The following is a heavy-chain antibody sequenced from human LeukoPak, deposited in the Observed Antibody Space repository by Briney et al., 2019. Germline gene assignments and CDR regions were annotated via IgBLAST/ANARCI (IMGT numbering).Heavy chain of an antibody. D-gene: IGHD5-24*01. Sequence: AGGSLRLSCAASGFTFSTYNMNWVRQAPGKGLEWVSSITSSSTYIYYADSVKGRFTISRDNAKNSLYLQMNSLRAEDTAVYYCARYGEMAKGFDYWGQGTLVTVSS. J-gene: IGHJ4*02. V-gene: IGHV3-21*01. CDR3: ARYGEMAKGFDY. CDR1: GFTFSTYN. CDR2: ITSSSTYI.